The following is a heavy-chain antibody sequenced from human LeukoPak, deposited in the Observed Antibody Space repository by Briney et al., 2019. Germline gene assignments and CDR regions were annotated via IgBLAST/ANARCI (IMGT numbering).Heavy chain of an antibody. Sequence: GGSLRLSCAASGFTFSTYGMHWVRQAPGKGLEWLALIWYDGNNKYYADSVRGRFTISRDNSKNTLYLQMDSLRAEDTALYYCAKDKSAAGPYYFDYWGQGTLVTVSS. CDR3: AKDKSAAGPYYFDY. J-gene: IGHJ4*02. CDR1: GFTFSTYG. D-gene: IGHD6-13*01. V-gene: IGHV3-33*03. CDR2: IWYDGNNK.